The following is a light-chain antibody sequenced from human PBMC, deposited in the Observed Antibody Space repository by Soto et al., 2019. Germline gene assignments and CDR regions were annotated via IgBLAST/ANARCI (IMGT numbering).Light chain of an antibody. V-gene: IGKV1-9*01. CDR3: QQLNAYPST. Sequence: IQLTQSPSSLSASVGDRVTITCRASQDSKTYLAWYQQKPGKAPKLLIYGASTLQSGVPSRFSGSGSGTDFSLTMSGLQPEDFATYYCQQLNAYPSTFGGGTKVDFK. J-gene: IGKJ4*01. CDR2: GAS. CDR1: QDSKTY.